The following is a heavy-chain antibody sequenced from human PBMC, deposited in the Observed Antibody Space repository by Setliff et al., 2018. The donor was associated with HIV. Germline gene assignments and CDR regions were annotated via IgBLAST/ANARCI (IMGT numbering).Heavy chain of an antibody. V-gene: IGHV4-61*02. D-gene: IGHD3-10*01. CDR2: IYTSGST. CDR3: ARGYMVRGPGAFDI. J-gene: IGHJ3*02. Sequence: PSETLSLTCTVSGASISSNSYYWSWIRQPAGKGLEWIGRIYTSGSTNYNPSLKSRVTISVDTSKNQFSLKLSSVTAADTAVYYCARGYMVRGPGAFDIWGQGTMVTVSS. CDR1: GASISSNSYY.